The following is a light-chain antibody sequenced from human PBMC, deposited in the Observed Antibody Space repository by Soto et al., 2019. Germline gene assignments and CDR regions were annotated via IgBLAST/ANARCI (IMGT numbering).Light chain of an antibody. Sequence: EIVLTQSPGTLSLSPGEAATLSCRASQSVSSDYLAWYQQKAGQAPRLLIYGASTRATGIPDRFSSSGSGTAFTLTISRLEPEDFGVYYCQQYGHSPFTFGPGTKVDIK. CDR1: QSVSSDY. J-gene: IGKJ3*01. V-gene: IGKV3-20*01. CDR3: QQYGHSPFT. CDR2: GAS.